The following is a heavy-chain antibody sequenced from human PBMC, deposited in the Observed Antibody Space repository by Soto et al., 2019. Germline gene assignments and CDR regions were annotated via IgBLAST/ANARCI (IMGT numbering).Heavy chain of an antibody. V-gene: IGHV4-31*03. J-gene: IGHJ3*02. Sequence: PSETLSLTCTVSGGSISSGGYYWSWIRQHPGKGLEWIGYIYYSGSTYYNPSLKSRVTISVDTSKNQFSLKLSSVTAADTAVYHCARSIYDYIWGRINAFDIWGQGTMVTVSS. CDR3: ARSIYDYIWGRINAFDI. CDR1: GGSISSGGYY. D-gene: IGHD3-16*01. CDR2: IYYSGST.